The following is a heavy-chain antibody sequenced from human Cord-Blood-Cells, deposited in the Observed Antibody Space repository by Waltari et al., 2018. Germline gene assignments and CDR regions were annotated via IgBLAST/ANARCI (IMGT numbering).Heavy chain of an antibody. Sequence: AASGFTFSSYSMNWVRQAPGKGLEWVSSISSSSSYIYYADSVKGRFTISRDNAKNSLYLQMNSLRAEDTAVYYCARGYCTNGVCYFDYWGQGTLVTVSS. CDR3: ARGYCTNGVCYFDY. CDR2: ISSSSSYI. D-gene: IGHD2-8*01. J-gene: IGHJ4*02. CDR1: GFTFSSYS. V-gene: IGHV3-21*01.